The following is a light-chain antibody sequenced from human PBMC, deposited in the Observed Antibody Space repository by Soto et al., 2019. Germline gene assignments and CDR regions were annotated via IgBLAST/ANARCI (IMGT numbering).Light chain of an antibody. Sequence: QSALTQPASVSGSPGQSITISCTGTSSDVGSYNLVSCYPQLPGKAPKLMIYEFSKRPSGVSNLFSGYKSGNTASLTISGLQAEDEADYYCCSYADSSTSWVFGGGTKLTVL. V-gene: IGLV2-23*02. J-gene: IGLJ3*02. CDR1: SSDVGSYNL. CDR3: CSYADSSTSWV. CDR2: EFS.